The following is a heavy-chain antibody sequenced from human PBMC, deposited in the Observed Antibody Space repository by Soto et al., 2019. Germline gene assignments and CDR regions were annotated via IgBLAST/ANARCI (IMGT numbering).Heavy chain of an antibody. J-gene: IGHJ6*02. CDR3: ARVSSSSSQHYYYYGMDV. V-gene: IGHV4-31*03. CDR1: GGSISSGGYY. Sequence: SETLSLTCTVSGGSISSGGYYWSWIRQHPGKGLEWIGYIYYSGSTYYNPSLKSRVTISVDTSKNQFSLKLSSVTAADTAVYYCARVSSSSSQHYYYYGMDVWGQGTTVTVSS. D-gene: IGHD6-6*01. CDR2: IYYSGST.